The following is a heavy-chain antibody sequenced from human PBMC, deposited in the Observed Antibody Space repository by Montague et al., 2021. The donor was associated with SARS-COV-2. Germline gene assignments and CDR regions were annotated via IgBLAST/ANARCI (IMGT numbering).Heavy chain of an antibody. CDR1: GGSISSYY. J-gene: IGHJ6*03. D-gene: IGHD3-3*01. CDR3: ARALVPEEWLFGGDYYYYMDV. Sequence: SETLSLTCTVSGGSISSYYWSWIRQPPGKGLEWIGYIYYSGSTNYNPSLKSRVTISVDTSKNQFSLKLSSVTAADTAVYYCARALVPEEWLFGGDYYYYMDVWGTGTTVTVSS. V-gene: IGHV4-59*01. CDR2: IYYSGST.